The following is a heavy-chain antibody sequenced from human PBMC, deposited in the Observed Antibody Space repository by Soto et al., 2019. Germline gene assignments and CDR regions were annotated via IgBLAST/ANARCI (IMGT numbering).Heavy chain of an antibody. D-gene: IGHD3-22*01. Sequence: SETLSLTCTVSGGSISSGVYYWSWIRHHPGKGLEWIGYIYYSGSTYYNPSLKSRVTISVDTSKNQFSLKLSSVTAADTAVYYCARNNYYDSSGHAFDMWGQGTMVTV. J-gene: IGHJ3*02. CDR2: IYYSGST. CDR3: ARNNYYDSSGHAFDM. CDR1: GGSISSGVYY. V-gene: IGHV4-31*03.